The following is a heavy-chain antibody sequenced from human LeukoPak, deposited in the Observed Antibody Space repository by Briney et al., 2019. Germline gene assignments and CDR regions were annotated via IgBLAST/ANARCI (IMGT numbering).Heavy chain of an antibody. CDR2: ISGSGGST. J-gene: IGHJ3*02. Sequence: PGGSLRLSCAASGFTFSSYAMSWVRQAPGKGLEWVSAISGSGGSTYYADSVKGRFTISRDNSKNTLYLQMNSLRAEDTAVYYCAKDYYGSGRYPSCAFDIWGQGTMVTVSS. V-gene: IGHV3-23*01. D-gene: IGHD3-10*01. CDR3: AKDYYGSGRYPSCAFDI. CDR1: GFTFSSYA.